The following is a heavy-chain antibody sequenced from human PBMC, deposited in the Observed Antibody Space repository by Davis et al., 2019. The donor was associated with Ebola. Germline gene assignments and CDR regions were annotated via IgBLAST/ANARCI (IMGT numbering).Heavy chain of an antibody. V-gene: IGHV4-59*12. Sequence: PSETLSLTCTVSGGSISSYYWSWIRQPPGKGLEWIGYIYYSGSTNYNPSLKSRVTMSVDTSKNQFSLKLSSVTAADTAVYYCAREVGGAYGSWGQGTLVTVSS. D-gene: IGHD3-16*01. CDR3: AREVGGAYGS. J-gene: IGHJ5*02. CDR1: GGSISSYY. CDR2: IYYSGST.